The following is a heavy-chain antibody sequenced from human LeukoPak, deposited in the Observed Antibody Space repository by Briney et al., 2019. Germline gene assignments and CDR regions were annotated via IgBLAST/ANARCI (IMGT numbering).Heavy chain of an antibody. CDR3: ASCYGSGHYYYYYMDV. CDR2: ISTSSSYI. J-gene: IGHJ6*03. D-gene: IGHD3-10*01. V-gene: IGHV3-21*03. CDR1: GFTFSSYT. Sequence: GGSLRLSCAASGFTFSSYTMNWVRQAPGKGLEWVSSISTSSSYIYYADSVKGRFTISRDNAKNSLYLQMNSLKTEDTAVYYCASCYGSGHYYYYYMDVWGKGTTVTISS.